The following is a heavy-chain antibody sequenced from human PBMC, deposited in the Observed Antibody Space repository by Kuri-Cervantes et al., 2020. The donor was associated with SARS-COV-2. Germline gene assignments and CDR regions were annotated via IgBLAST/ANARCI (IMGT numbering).Heavy chain of an antibody. CDR3: ARESTYTFDI. D-gene: IGHD2-2*02. Sequence: GSLRLSCVVSGGAINTYNWWTWVRQSPGKGLQWIGEIFHDGSTKFNPSLSLRGRVTMSLDKSKSQFSLNLTSVTAADTAVYYCARESTYTFDIWGQGTLVTVSS. V-gene: IGHV4-4*02. CDR1: GGAINTYNW. CDR2: IFHDGST. J-gene: IGHJ3*02.